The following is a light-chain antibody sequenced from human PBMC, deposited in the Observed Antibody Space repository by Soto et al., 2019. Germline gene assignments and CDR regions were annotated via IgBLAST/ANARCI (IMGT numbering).Light chain of an antibody. CDR3: QQYGSYPLT. V-gene: IGKV3-20*01. J-gene: IGKJ4*01. Sequence: EIVLTQSPGTLSLSPGERATLSCRASQSVSSNYLAWYQQKPGQAPRLLIYGISTRATGIPDRFSGSGSGTDFTLTISRLEPEDCAVYYCQQYGSYPLTFGGGTKVEIK. CDR2: GIS. CDR1: QSVSSNY.